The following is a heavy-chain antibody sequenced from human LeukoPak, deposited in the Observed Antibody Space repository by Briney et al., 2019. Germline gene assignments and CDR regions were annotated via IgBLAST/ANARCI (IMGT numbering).Heavy chain of an antibody. J-gene: IGHJ4*02. CDR1: GYTFTSYY. V-gene: IGHV1-46*01. Sequence: ASVKVSCKASGYTFTSYYMHWVRQAPGQGLEWMGMINPSGGSTSYAQKFQGRVTMTRDTSTSTVYMELSSLRSEDTAVYYSARRSRLPTTPFDYWGQGTLVTVSS. D-gene: IGHD2-21*01. CDR2: INPSGGST. CDR3: ARRSRLPTTPFDY.